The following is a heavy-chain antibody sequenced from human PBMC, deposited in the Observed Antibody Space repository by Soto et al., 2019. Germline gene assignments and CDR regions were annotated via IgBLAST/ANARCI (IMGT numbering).Heavy chain of an antibody. CDR2: ISGSGGST. J-gene: IGHJ6*02. CDR3: AKDRRSGAAAGIYYYYYGMDV. Sequence: PGGSLRLSCAASGFTFSSYAMSWVRQAPGKGLEWVSAISGSGGSTYYADSVKGRFTISRDNSKNTLYLQMNSLRAEDTAVYYCAKDRRSGAAAGIYYYYYGMDVWGQGTTVTVSS. V-gene: IGHV3-23*01. CDR1: GFTFSSYA. D-gene: IGHD6-13*01.